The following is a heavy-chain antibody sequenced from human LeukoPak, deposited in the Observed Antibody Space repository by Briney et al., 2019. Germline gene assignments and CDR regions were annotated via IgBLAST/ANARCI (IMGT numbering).Heavy chain of an antibody. D-gene: IGHD4-17*01. J-gene: IGHJ4*01. CDR1: GGSISSGDYY. CDR3: ATERSDYPIDY. CDR2: IYYSGST. V-gene: IGHV4-30-4*01. Sequence: KTSETLSLTCTVSGGSISSGDYYWSWLRQPPGKGLEWIVYIYYSGSTYYNPSLKSRVTITIDTSKNQISLKLSSVTAADTAVYYCATERSDYPIDYWGHGTLVTASS.